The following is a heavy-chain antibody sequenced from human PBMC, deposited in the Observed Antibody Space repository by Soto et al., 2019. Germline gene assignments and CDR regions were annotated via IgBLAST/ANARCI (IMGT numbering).Heavy chain of an antibody. CDR1: GFTFSSYA. J-gene: IGHJ4*02. Sequence: GGSLRLSCAASGFTFSSYAMSWVRQAPGKGLEWVSAISGSGGSTYYADSVKGRFTISRDNSKNTLYLQMNSLRAEDTAVYYCAKANSALLEWLLSSWGQGTLVTVSS. V-gene: IGHV3-23*01. CDR2: ISGSGGST. D-gene: IGHD3-3*01. CDR3: AKANSALLEWLLSS.